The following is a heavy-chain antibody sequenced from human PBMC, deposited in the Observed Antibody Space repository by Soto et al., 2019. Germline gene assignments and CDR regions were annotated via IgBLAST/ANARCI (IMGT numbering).Heavy chain of an antibody. CDR3: ASKVQDIVVVPAAMPKPSYYYYGMDV. CDR2: IIPIFGTA. J-gene: IGHJ6*02. V-gene: IGHV1-69*01. D-gene: IGHD2-2*01. CDR1: GGTFSSYA. Sequence: QVQLVQSGAEVKKPGSSVKVSCKASGGTFSSYAISWVRQAPGQGLEWMGGIIPIFGTANYAQKFQGRVTSTADDSTSTAYMELSSLRSEDTAVYYCASKVQDIVVVPAAMPKPSYYYYGMDVWGQGTTVTVSS.